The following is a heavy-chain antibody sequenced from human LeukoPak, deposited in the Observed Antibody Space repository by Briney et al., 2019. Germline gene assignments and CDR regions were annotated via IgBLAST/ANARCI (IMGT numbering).Heavy chain of an antibody. D-gene: IGHD6-13*01. J-gene: IGHJ6*03. Sequence: SETLSLTCTVSGGSISSYYWSWIRQPPGKGLEWIGYIYTSGSTNYNPSLKSRVTISVDTSKNQFSLKLSSVTAADTAVYYCARQRIAAAGRDTHYYYYYMDVWGKGTTVTVSS. CDR2: IYTSGST. CDR3: ARQRIAAAGRDTHYYYYYMDV. V-gene: IGHV4-4*09. CDR1: GGSISSYY.